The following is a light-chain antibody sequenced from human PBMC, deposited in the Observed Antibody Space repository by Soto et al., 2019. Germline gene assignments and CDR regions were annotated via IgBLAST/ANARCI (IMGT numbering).Light chain of an antibody. J-gene: IGKJ2*01. Sequence: EIVLTQSPGILSLSPGERATLSCRPSQSVNSNYLAWYQQRPGQAPRLLIYATSSRANGVPDRFSGSGSGTDFALTISRLEPEDSAVYYCQQYGSSSYTFGQGTRLEIK. CDR1: QSVNSNY. CDR2: ATS. CDR3: QQYGSSSYT. V-gene: IGKV3-20*01.